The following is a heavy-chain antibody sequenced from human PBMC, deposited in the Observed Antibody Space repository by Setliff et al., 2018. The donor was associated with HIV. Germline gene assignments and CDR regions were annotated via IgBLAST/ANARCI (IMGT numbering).Heavy chain of an antibody. CDR1: GGSISSSSYY. D-gene: IGHD6-6*01. CDR3: ARSPSYSSSFSYYYYSVDV. CDR2: IYTSGST. V-gene: IGHV4-61*05. Sequence: KTSETLSLTCTVSGGSISSSSYYWGWIRQPPGKGLEWIGYIYTSGSTNYNPSLKSRVAISVDTSKNQFSLKLSSVTAADTAVYYCARSPSYSSSFSYYYYSVDVWGQGTTVTVSS. J-gene: IGHJ6*02.